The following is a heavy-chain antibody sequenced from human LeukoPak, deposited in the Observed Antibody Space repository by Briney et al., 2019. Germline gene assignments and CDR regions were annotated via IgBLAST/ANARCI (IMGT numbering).Heavy chain of an antibody. V-gene: IGHV3-21*01. D-gene: IGHD3-22*01. J-gene: IGHJ4*02. CDR2: ISSSSSYI. Sequence: PGGSLRLSCAASGFTFSSYSMNWVRQAPGKGLEWVSSISSSSSYIYYADSVKGRFTISRDNAKNSLYLQMNSLRAEDTAVYYCARDDFYDSSGYPLGYWGQGTLVTVSS. CDR3: ARDDFYDSSGYPLGY. CDR1: GFTFSSYS.